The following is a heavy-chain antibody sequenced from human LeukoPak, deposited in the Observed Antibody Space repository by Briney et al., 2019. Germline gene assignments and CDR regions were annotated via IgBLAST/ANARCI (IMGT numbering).Heavy chain of an antibody. V-gene: IGHV1-18*01. CDR2: ISGKNDNI. CDR3: SRDGTSTDDY. CDR1: GYTFTNFG. J-gene: IGHJ4*02. Sequence: GASVKDSCKAPGYTFTNFGISWVRQAPGQRLEWMGCISGKNDNINYAQKFQGRVIMTTDKTTSTAYMELKSRRADDTAVYYCSRDGTSTDDYWGEGALVTVSS. D-gene: IGHD2-2*01.